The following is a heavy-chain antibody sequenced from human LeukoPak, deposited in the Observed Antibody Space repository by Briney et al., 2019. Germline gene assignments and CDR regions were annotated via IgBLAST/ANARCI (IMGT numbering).Heavy chain of an antibody. CDR3: ARAVSVVPAASEAWFDP. V-gene: IGHV1-8*01. CDR1: GYTFTSYD. J-gene: IGHJ5*02. Sequence: ASVKVSCKASGYTFTSYDINWVRQATGQGLECMGWMNPNSGNTGYAQKFQGRVTMTRNTSISTAYMELRSLRSDDTAVYYCARAVSVVPAASEAWFDPWGQGTLVTVSS. CDR2: MNPNSGNT. D-gene: IGHD2-2*01.